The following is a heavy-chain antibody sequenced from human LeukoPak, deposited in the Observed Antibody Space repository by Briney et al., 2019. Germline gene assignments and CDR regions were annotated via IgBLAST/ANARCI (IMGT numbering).Heavy chain of an antibody. V-gene: IGHV4-59*01. Sequence: KPSETLSLTCTVSGGSISTYYWGWIRQPPGKGLEWIGYIFYTGSTNYNPSLKSRVTVSVDTSKNQLSLKLSSVTPADTAVYYCARARVPYAYYFDSWGQGALVTVSS. CDR1: GGSISTYY. CDR2: IFYTGST. CDR3: ARARVPYAYYFDS. D-gene: IGHD2-2*01. J-gene: IGHJ4*02.